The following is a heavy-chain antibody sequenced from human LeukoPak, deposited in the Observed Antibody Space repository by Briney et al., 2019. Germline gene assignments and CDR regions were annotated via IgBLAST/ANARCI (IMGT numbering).Heavy chain of an antibody. Sequence: GGSLRLSCAVSGFTLSNYGMSWARQAPGKGLEWVAGISGSGGSTNYADSVKGRFTISRDNPRNTLYLQMNSLRAEDTAVYFCAKRGVVIRVILVGFHKEAYYFDSWGQGALVTVSS. D-gene: IGHD3-22*01. V-gene: IGHV3-23*01. J-gene: IGHJ4*02. CDR2: ISGSGGST. CDR1: GFTLSNYG. CDR3: AKRGVVIRVILVGFHKEAYYFDS.